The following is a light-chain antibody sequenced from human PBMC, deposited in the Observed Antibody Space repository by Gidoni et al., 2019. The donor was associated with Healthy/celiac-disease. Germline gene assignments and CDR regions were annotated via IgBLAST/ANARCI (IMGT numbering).Light chain of an antibody. CDR1: SSDVGGYNY. J-gene: IGLJ1*01. CDR2: DVS. CDR3: SSFTSSSTYV. Sequence: QSALTQPASVSGSPGQSITISCTGTSSDVGGYNYVSWYQQHPGKAPKLMIYDVSDRPSGVSYRFSGSKSGNTASLTISGLQAEDEADYYCSSFTSSSTYVFGSGTTITVL. V-gene: IGLV2-14*03.